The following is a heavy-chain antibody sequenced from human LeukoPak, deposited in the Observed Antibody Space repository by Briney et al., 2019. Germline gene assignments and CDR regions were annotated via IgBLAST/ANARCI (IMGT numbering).Heavy chain of an antibody. CDR1: GFTFSSYS. D-gene: IGHD1-26*01. CDR2: ISSSGSTI. Sequence: GGSLRLSCAASGFTFSSYSMNWVRQAPGKGLEWVSYISSSGSTIYYADSVKGRFTISRDNAKNSLYLQMNSLRDEDTAVYYCARGQVVGATDFDYWGQGTLVTVSS. V-gene: IGHV3-48*02. CDR3: ARGQVVGATDFDY. J-gene: IGHJ4*02.